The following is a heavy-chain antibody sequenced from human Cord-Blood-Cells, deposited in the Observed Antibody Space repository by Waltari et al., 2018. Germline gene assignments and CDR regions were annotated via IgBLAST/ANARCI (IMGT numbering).Heavy chain of an antibody. V-gene: IGHV3-23*01. J-gene: IGHJ2*01. D-gene: IGHD6-19*01. CDR1: GLTFSSYA. Sequence: EVQLLESGGGLVQPGGSLRLSCAASGLTFSSYAMSWVRQAPGKGLEWVSAISGSGGSTYYADSVKGRFTISRDNSKNTLYLQMNSLRAEDTAVYYCAKGVAALDWYFDRWGRGTLVTVSS. CDR3: AKGVAALDWYFDR. CDR2: ISGSGGST.